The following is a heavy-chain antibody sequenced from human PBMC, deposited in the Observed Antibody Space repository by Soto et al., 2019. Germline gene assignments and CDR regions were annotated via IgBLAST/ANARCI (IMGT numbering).Heavy chain of an antibody. Sequence: GGSLRLSCAASGFAFSSYGMHWVRQAPGKGLEWVAVISYDGSNKYYADSVKGRFTISRDNSKNTLYLQMNSLRAEDTAVYYCARTQYYYDSSGYSAFDIWGQGTMVTVSS. V-gene: IGHV3-30*03. D-gene: IGHD3-22*01. J-gene: IGHJ3*02. CDR3: ARTQYYYDSSGYSAFDI. CDR1: GFAFSSYG. CDR2: ISYDGSNK.